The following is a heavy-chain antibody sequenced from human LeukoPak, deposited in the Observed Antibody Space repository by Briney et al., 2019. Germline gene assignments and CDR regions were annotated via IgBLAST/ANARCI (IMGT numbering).Heavy chain of an antibody. J-gene: IGHJ4*02. CDR1: GFTFSSYG. CDR2: IRYDGSNK. V-gene: IGHV3-30*02. CDR3: AKETEWLLLTFDY. Sequence: GGSLRLSCAASGFTFSSYGMHWVRQAPGKGLEWVAFIRYDGSNKYYADSVKGRFTISRDNSKNTLYLQMNSLRAEDTAVYYCAKETEWLLLTFDYWGQGTLVTVSS. D-gene: IGHD3-22*01.